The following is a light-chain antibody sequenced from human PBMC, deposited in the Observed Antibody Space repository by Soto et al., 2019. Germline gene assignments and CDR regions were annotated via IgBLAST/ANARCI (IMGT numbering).Light chain of an antibody. CDR2: DAS. CDR3: QQYENVPLT. CDR1: QDFSKY. J-gene: IGKJ4*01. V-gene: IGKV1-33*01. Sequence: DIQMTQSPSSLSASVGHRVTITCQASQDFSKYLNWYQQKPGKAPKLLMYDASNLETGVPARFSGSGSGTDFTFTISSLQPEDIATYYCQQYENVPLTFGGGTKVEIK.